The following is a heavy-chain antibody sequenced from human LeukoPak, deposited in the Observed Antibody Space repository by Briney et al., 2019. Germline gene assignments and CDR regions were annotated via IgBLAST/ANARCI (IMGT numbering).Heavy chain of an antibody. Sequence: PGGSLRLSCAASGFTFSGSAMHWVRQASGKGLEWVGRIRSKANSYATAYAASVKGRFTISRDDSKNTAYLQMNSLKTEDTAVYYCSAVVAATTNTYYYYMDVWGKGTTVTISS. CDR3: SAVVAATTNTYYYYMDV. CDR1: GFTFSGSA. J-gene: IGHJ6*03. CDR2: IRSKANSYAT. V-gene: IGHV3-73*01. D-gene: IGHD2-15*01.